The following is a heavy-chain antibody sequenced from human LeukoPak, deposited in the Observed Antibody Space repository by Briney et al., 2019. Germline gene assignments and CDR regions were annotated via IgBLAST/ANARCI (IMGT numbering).Heavy chain of an antibody. J-gene: IGHJ4*02. CDR3: ARPYSAVIYYFDY. V-gene: IGHV1-2*02. CDR1: GYTFTGYY. CDR2: INPNSGGT. D-gene: IGHD6-13*01. Sequence: ASVKVSCKASGYTFTGYYMHWVQQAPGQGLEWMGWINPNSGGTNYAQKFQGRVTMTRDTSISTAYMELSRLRSDDTAVYYCARPYSAVIYYFDYWGQGTLVTVSS.